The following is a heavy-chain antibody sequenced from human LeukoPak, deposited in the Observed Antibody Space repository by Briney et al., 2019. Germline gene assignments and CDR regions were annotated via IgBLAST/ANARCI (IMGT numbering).Heavy chain of an antibody. Sequence: PSETLSLTCTVSGGSISSRSYYWGWIPQPPGKGLEWIGSIYYSGSSYYNPSLKRRVTISVDTSKNQFSLKLSSVTAADTAVYYCARAVASSGWVDYWGQGTLVTVSS. CDR3: ARAVASSGWVDY. D-gene: IGHD6-19*01. J-gene: IGHJ4*02. V-gene: IGHV4-39*07. CDR1: GGSISSRSYY. CDR2: IYYSGSS.